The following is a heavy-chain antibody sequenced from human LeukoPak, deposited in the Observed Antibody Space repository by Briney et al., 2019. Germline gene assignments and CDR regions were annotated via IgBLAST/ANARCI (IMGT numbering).Heavy chain of an antibody. D-gene: IGHD1-26*01. V-gene: IGHV3-9*01. Sequence: GRFLRLSCAASGFTFEDYAMHWVRQAPGKGLEWVSGISWNDGTIGYADSVKGRFTISRDNAKNSLYLQMNSLRAEDTALYYCAKAPSGGYPNYFDSWGQGTLVTVSS. J-gene: IGHJ4*02. CDR2: ISWNDGTI. CDR1: GFTFEDYA. CDR3: AKAPSGGYPNYFDS.